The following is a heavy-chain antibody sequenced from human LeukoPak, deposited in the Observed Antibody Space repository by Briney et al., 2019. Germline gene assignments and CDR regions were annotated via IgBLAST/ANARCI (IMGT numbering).Heavy chain of an antibody. J-gene: IGHJ6*02. Sequence: GGSLRLSCAASGFTFSSYAMSWVRQAPGKGLEWVSAISGSGGSTYYADSVKGRFTISRDNSKNTLYLQMNSLRAEDTAVYYCAKALPPYGDWEILGVIDPDDYYYYGMDVWGQGTTVTVSS. D-gene: IGHD4-17*01. CDR1: GFTFSSYA. CDR2: ISGSGGST. V-gene: IGHV3-23*01. CDR3: AKALPPYGDWEILGVIDPDDYYYYGMDV.